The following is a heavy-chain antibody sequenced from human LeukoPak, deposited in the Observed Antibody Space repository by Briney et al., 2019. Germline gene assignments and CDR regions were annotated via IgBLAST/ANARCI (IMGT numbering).Heavy chain of an antibody. CDR3: AKTTTGYSTGRYPAWPIDY. J-gene: IGHJ4*02. CDR2: IFGSGGSA. V-gene: IGHV3-23*01. D-gene: IGHD2-8*02. CDR1: GFTFGSYA. Sequence: PGGSLRLSCAASGFTFGSYAMYWVRQAPGKGLEWVSGIFGSGGSAHYAESVKGRFTISRDNSKNTVYMQMDSLRVEDTAIYYCAKTTTGYSTGRYPAWPIDYWGQGTLVTVSS.